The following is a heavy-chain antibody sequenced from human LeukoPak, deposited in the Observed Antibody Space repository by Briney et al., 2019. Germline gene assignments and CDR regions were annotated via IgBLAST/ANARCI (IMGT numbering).Heavy chain of an antibody. D-gene: IGHD6-19*01. CDR3: ARGGGHVYQWLARPFDY. V-gene: IGHV4-61*02. Sequence: PSETLSLTCTVSGGSISSGSYYWSWIRQPAGKGLEWIGRIYTSGSTNYNPSLKSRVTISVDTSKNQFFLKLSSVTAADTAVYYCARGGGHVYQWLARPFDYWGQGTLVTVSS. CDR1: GGSISSGSYY. CDR2: IYTSGST. J-gene: IGHJ4*02.